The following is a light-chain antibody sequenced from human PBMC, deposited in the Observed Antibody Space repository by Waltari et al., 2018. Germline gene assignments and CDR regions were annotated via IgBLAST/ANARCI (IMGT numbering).Light chain of an antibody. CDR1: QNIYTN. CDR3: QQYYGWPLT. Sequence: ETVMTQSPATLSVSPGERDTLSCRASQNIYTNLAWYQQKPGQAPRVLVYGASTRASGIPVRFSGSGSGTEFTLTISSLQSEDCAVYFCQQYYGWPLTFGGGSKVEVK. J-gene: IGKJ4*01. CDR2: GAS. V-gene: IGKV3D-15*01.